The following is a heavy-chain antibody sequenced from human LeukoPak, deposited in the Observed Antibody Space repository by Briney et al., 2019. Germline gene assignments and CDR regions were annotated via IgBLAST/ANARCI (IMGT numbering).Heavy chain of an antibody. CDR1: GYSFTSYW. Sequence: GESLKISCKGSGYSFTSYWIGWVRQMPGKGLEWMGIIYPGDSDTRYSPSFQGQVTISADKSISTAYLQQSSLKASDTAMYYCARLRPWGWAIDYYYGLDVWGQGTTVTVSS. CDR2: IYPGDSDT. V-gene: IGHV5-51*01. J-gene: IGHJ6*02. D-gene: IGHD3-16*01. CDR3: ARLRPWGWAIDYYYGLDV.